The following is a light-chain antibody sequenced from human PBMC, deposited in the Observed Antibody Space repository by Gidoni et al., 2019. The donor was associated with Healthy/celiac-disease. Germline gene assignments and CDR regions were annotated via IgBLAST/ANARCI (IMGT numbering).Light chain of an antibody. CDR1: SGHSSYA. CDR3: QTWGTGIHV. J-gene: IGLJ1*01. CDR2: LNSDGSH. V-gene: IGLV4-69*01. Sequence: QLVLTQSPSASASLGAPVKLTCTLSSGHSSYAIAWHQQQPEKGPRYLMKLNSDGSHSKVDGIPDRFSGSSSGAERYLTISSLQSEDEADYYCQTWGTGIHVFGTGTKVTVL.